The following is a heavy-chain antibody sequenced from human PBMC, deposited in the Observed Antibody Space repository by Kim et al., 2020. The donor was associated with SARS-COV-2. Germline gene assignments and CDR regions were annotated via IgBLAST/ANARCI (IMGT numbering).Heavy chain of an antibody. V-gene: IGHV4-59*01. Sequence: SETLSLTCTVSGGSITSYYWSWIRQPPGKGLEWIGYIYYSGDSNYNPSLKSRGTISVDTSKNQFSLKLTSVTGADTAVYYCARGREVAAGISDNWGQGTLVTVSS. CDR1: GGSITSYY. CDR2: IYYSGDS. D-gene: IGHD6-13*01. J-gene: IGHJ4*02. CDR3: ARGREVAAGISDN.